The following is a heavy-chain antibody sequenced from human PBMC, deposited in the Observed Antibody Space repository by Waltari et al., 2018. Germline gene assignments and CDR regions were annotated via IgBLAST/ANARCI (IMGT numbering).Heavy chain of an antibody. D-gene: IGHD1-1*01. J-gene: IGHJ4*02. Sequence: RLSCVASGFTFRSYAMQWVRQAPGKGLEWPSAINSGGDSTYYADSVKGRFTISRDNSKNTLSLQMSSLRPEDTAVYYCAKGGEEGNNWSDVLDYWGQGVLVTVSS. CDR1: GFTFRSYA. CDR3: AKGGEEGNNWSDVLDY. V-gene: IGHV3-23*01. CDR2: INSGGDST.